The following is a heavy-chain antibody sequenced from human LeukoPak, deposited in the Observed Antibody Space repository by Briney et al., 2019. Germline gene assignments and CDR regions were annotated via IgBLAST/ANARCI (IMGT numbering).Heavy chain of an antibody. CDR1: GFTFSIYA. D-gene: IGHD1-26*01. J-gene: IGHJ4*02. Sequence: PGGSLRLSCAASGFTFSIYAMNWVRQAPGKGLEWVSVISGSGDTTYYADSMKGRFTISRDNSKNTLYLQMNSLRAEDTAVYYCAKDLGRYRNNYFDYWGQGTLVTVSS. CDR2: ISGSGDTT. CDR3: AKDLGRYRNNYFDY. V-gene: IGHV3-23*01.